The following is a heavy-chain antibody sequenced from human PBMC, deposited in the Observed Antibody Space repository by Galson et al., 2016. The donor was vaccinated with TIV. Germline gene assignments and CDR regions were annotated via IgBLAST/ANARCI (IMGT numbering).Heavy chain of an antibody. J-gene: IGHJ4*02. Sequence: ETLSLTCSVSGGSVSRYYWSWVRQSPGKGLEWIGRIFTDGTTTYNPSLQSRVAISVDTSRRQFSLRLRSVTAADTALYYCATVNTNSRKYFDYWGQGIQVTVS. V-gene: IGHV4-4*07. CDR2: IFTDGTT. D-gene: IGHD5-18*01. CDR1: GGSVSRYY. CDR3: ATVNTNSRKYFDY.